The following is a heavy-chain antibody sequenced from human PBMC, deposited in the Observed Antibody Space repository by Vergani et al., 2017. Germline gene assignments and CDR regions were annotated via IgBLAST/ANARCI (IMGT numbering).Heavy chain of an antibody. CDR2: IYYSGST. CDR3: ASVYCGGDCHYDY. Sequence: QVQLQESGPGLVKPSETLSLTCTVSGGSISSYYWSWIRQPPGKGLEWIGYIYYSGSTNYNPSLKSRVTISVDTSKNQFSLKLSSVTAADTAVYYCASVYCGGDCHYDYWSQGTLVTVSS. D-gene: IGHD2-21*01. V-gene: IGHV4-59*01. CDR1: GGSISSYY. J-gene: IGHJ4*02.